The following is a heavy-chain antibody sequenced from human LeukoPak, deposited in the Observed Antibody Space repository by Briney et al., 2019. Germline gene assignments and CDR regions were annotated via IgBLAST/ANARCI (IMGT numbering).Heavy chain of an antibody. D-gene: IGHD2-21*02. V-gene: IGHV1-69*05. CDR1: GGTFSSYA. CDR2: IIPIFCTT. Sequence: SVKVSCKASGGTFSSYAISWVRQAPGQGLEWMGGIIPIFCTTNYAQKFKGRVTITTDESTRNAYMELSSLRSEDTAVYYCARRKRVVTAIPAAVYDAFDIWGQGTMVTVSS. CDR3: ARRKRVVTAIPAAVYDAFDI. J-gene: IGHJ3*02.